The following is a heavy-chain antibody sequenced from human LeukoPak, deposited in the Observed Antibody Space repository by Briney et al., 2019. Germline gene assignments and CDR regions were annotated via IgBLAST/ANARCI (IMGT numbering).Heavy chain of an antibody. J-gene: IGHJ6*03. D-gene: IGHD3-10*01. Sequence: SETLSLTCTVSGGSVSGYYWSWIRQPPGKGLEWIGEINHSGSTNYNPSLKSRVTISVDTSKNQFSLQLNSVTPEDTAVYYCARATSGRRNYYYYMDVWGKGTTVTVSS. CDR3: ARATSGRRNYYYYMDV. CDR2: INHSGST. V-gene: IGHV4-34*01. CDR1: GGSVSGYY.